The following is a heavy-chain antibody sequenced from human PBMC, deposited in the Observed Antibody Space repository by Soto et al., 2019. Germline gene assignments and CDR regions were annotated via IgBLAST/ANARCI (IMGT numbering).Heavy chain of an antibody. CDR1: GFTFSSYS. CDR3: ASHSGYEIYYYYGMDG. CDR2: ISSSSSTI. J-gene: IGHJ6*02. Sequence: PGGSLRLSCAASGFTFSSYSMNWVRQAPGKGLEWVSYISSSSSTIYYADSVKGRFTISRDNAKNSLYLQMNSLRDEDTAVYYCASHSGYEIYYYYGMDGWGQGTTVTVSS. V-gene: IGHV3-48*02. D-gene: IGHD5-12*01.